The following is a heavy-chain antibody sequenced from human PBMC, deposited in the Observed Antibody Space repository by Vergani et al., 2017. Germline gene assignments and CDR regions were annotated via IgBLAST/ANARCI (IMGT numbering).Heavy chain of an antibody. V-gene: IGHV4-39*01. CDR3: ARHEPIPVAGTWFDP. Sequence: QLQLQESGPGLVKPSETLSLTCTVSGGSISSSSYYWGWIRQPPGKGLEWIGSIYYSGSTYYNPSLKSRVTISVDTSKNQFSLKLSSVTAADTAVYYCARHEPIPVAGTWFDPWGQGTLVTVSS. CDR1: GGSISSSSYY. J-gene: IGHJ5*02. CDR2: IYYSGST. D-gene: IGHD6-19*01.